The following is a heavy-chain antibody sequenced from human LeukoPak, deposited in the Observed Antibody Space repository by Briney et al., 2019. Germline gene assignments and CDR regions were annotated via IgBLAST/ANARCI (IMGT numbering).Heavy chain of an antibody. V-gene: IGHV3-30*03. Sequence: GGSLRLSCAASGFTFSSYGMHWVRQAPGKGLEWVAVISYDGSNKYYADSVKGRFTISRDNSKNTLYLQMDSLRAEDTAVYYCAAPYGPAPHWGQGTLVTVSS. D-gene: IGHD4-17*01. CDR2: ISYDGSNK. CDR1: GFTFSSYG. J-gene: IGHJ4*02. CDR3: AAPYGPAPH.